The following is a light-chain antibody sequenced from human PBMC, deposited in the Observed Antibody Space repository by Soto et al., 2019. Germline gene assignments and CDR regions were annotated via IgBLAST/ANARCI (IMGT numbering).Light chain of an antibody. Sequence: DIQMTQSPSTLSASAGDRVTITCRASQNIDMYLAWYQQKPGQAPSLLIYRASSLQSGVPSRFSGSGSGTEFPLTISSLQHDDFATYYCQQSITYPWTFGQGTKVDIK. V-gene: IGKV1-5*03. CDR1: QNIDMY. CDR2: RAS. J-gene: IGKJ1*01. CDR3: QQSITYPWT.